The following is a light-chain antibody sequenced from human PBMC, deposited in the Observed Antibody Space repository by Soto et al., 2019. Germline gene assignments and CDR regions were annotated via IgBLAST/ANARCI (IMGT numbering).Light chain of an antibody. CDR1: QSVRSSF. CDR2: GAS. J-gene: IGKJ4*01. Sequence: EIVLTQSPGTLSLSPGERATLSCRASQSVRSSFLAWYQQKPGQAPRLLIYGASSRATGIPDRFSGSGSGTDFTLTISRLEPEAFAVYYCQQYGISLTFGGGTKVEIK. CDR3: QQYGISLT. V-gene: IGKV3-20*01.